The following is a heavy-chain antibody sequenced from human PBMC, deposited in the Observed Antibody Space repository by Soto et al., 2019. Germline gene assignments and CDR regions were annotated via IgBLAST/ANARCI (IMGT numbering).Heavy chain of an antibody. Sequence: SVKVSFKASGGTFSSYAISWVRQAPGQGLEWMGGIIPIFGTANYAQKFQGRVTITADESTSTAYMELSSLRSEDTAVYYCARSTVGSTRFDYWGQGTLVTVSS. CDR2: IIPIFGTA. J-gene: IGHJ4*02. CDR1: GGTFSSYA. V-gene: IGHV1-69*13. CDR3: ARSTVGSTRFDY. D-gene: IGHD1-26*01.